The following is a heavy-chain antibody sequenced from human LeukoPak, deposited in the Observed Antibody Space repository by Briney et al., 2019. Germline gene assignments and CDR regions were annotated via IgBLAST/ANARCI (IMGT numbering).Heavy chain of an antibody. CDR2: ISPNGNNK. V-gene: IGHV3-30*04. D-gene: IGHD3-10*01. J-gene: IGHJ4*02. CDR1: GFPFNSYH. Sequence: GSLSLSCAAAGFPFNSYHIHWVRQAPGKGLEWVALISPNGNNKHYADSVKGRFTLSRDNSKNTLNLQMNSLRVEDTALYYCARDYNGHWSVDYWGQGTLVTVSS. CDR3: ARDYNGHWSVDY.